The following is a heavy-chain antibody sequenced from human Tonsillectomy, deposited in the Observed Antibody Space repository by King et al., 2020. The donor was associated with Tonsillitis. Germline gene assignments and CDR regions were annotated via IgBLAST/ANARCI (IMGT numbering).Heavy chain of an antibody. CDR2: IMPISGTT. CDR1: GGTFSSYA. Sequence: QLVQSGAEVKKAGSSVKVSCRASGGTFSSYALSWVRQAPGQGLEWMGGIMPISGTTNYAQEFQGRVTITADESTSIAYMELSSLRFEDTAVYYCARNHDGMDVWGQGTTVTVSS. J-gene: IGHJ6*02. V-gene: IGHV1-69*12. CDR3: ARNHDGMDV. D-gene: IGHD1-14*01.